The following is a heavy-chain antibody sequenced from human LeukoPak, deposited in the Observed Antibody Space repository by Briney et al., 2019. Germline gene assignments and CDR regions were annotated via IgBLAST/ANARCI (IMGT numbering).Heavy chain of an antibody. CDR3: ARDHDFWSGYPNNWFDP. J-gene: IGHJ5*02. V-gene: IGHV1-18*04. CDR1: GYTFNDYY. Sequence: VASVKVSCTASGYTFNDYYLHWVRQAPGQGLEWMGWISAYNGNTNYAQKLQGRVTMTTDTSTSTAYMELRSLRSDDTAVYYCARDHDFWSGYPNNWFDPWGQGTLVTVS. CDR2: ISAYNGNT. D-gene: IGHD3-3*01.